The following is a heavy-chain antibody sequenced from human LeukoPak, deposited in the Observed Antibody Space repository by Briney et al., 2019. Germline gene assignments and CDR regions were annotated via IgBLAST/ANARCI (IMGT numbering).Heavy chain of an antibody. J-gene: IGHJ4*02. Sequence: SETLSLTCTVSGGSLSSGGYYWSWIRQPPGKGLEWIGYIYHSGSTYYNPSLKSRVTISVDRSKNQFSLKLSSVTAADTAVYYCARAEEDYGDPTLFDYWGQGTLVTVSS. D-gene: IGHD4-17*01. V-gene: IGHV4-30-2*01. CDR3: ARAEEDYGDPTLFDY. CDR2: IYHSGST. CDR1: GGSLSSGGYY.